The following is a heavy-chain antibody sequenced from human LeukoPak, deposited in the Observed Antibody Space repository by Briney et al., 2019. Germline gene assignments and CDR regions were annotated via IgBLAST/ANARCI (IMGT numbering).Heavy chain of an antibody. Sequence: PGGSLRLSCAASGFTFSSYSMNWVRQAPGKGLEWVSSISSSSDIYYADSVKGRFTISRDNAKNSLYLHMNSLRAEDTAVYYCARHKSLPTPAYPTMIVGINWFDPWGQGTLVTVSS. CDR2: ISSSSDI. J-gene: IGHJ5*02. D-gene: IGHD3-22*01. CDR1: GFTFSSYS. CDR3: ARHKSLPTPAYPTMIVGINWFDP. V-gene: IGHV3-21*01.